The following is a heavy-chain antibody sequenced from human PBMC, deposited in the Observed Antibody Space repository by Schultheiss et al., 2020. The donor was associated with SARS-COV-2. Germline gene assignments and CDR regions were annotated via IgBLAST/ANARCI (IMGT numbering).Heavy chain of an antibody. CDR1: GYTFTSYA. CDR2: IIPIFGTA. CDR3: ATGLPTTVVTPFDY. Sequence: SVKVSCKASGYTFTSYAMHWVRQAPGQRLEWMGGIIPIFGTANYAQKFQGRVTMTEYTSTDTAYMELSSLRSEDTAVYYCATGLPTTVVTPFDYWGQGTLVTVSS. D-gene: IGHD4-23*01. J-gene: IGHJ4*02. V-gene: IGHV1-69*06.